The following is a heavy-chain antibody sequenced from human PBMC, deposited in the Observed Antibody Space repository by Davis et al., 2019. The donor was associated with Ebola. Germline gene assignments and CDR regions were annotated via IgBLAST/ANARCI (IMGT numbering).Heavy chain of an antibody. D-gene: IGHD2-15*01. CDR1: GYTFTGYD. Sequence: AASVKVSCKASGYTFTGYDMNWVRQAPGQGLEWMGWINPNSGGTNYAQKFQGWVTMTRDTSISTAYMELGRLRSDDTAVYYCARGGYCSGGSCYIDWFDPWGQGTLVTVSS. CDR2: INPNSGGT. CDR3: ARGGYCSGGSCYIDWFDP. J-gene: IGHJ5*02. V-gene: IGHV1-2*04.